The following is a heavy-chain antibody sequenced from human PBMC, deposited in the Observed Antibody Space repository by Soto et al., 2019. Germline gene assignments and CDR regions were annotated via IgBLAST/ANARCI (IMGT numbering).Heavy chain of an antibody. Sequence: GASVKVSCKASGGTFSSYAISWVRQAPGQGLEWMGGIIPIFGTANYAQKFQGRVTITADESTSTAYMELSSLRSEDTAVYYCARDQRGSSWYLTCYYGMDVWGQGTTVTVSS. J-gene: IGHJ6*02. V-gene: IGHV1-69*13. D-gene: IGHD6-13*01. CDR3: ARDQRGSSWYLTCYYGMDV. CDR1: GGTFSSYA. CDR2: IIPIFGTA.